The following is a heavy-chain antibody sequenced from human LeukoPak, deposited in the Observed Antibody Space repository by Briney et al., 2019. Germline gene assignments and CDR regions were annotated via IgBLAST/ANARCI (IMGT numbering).Heavy chain of an antibody. D-gene: IGHD4-17*01. Sequence: SQTLSLTCIVSGGSISSGTYFWNWIRQPAGKELEWIGRIYRSGSTNYNPSLKSRVTISVGTSKNQLSLKLSSVTAADTAVYYCARSPVTTWWFDPWGQGTLVTVSS. CDR2: IYRSGST. CDR3: ARSPVTTWWFDP. CDR1: GGSISSGTYF. V-gene: IGHV4-61*02. J-gene: IGHJ5*02.